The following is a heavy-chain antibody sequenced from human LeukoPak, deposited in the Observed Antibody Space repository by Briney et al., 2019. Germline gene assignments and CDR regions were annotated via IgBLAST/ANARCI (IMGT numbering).Heavy chain of an antibody. CDR1: GGSISSYY. J-gene: IGHJ4*02. Sequence: SETLSLTCTVSGGSISSYYWSWIRQPPGKGLEWIGYIYYTGSTNYNPSLKSRVTISVDTSKNQFSLKLSSVTAADTAVYYCARVDSSNWYDSRGYFDYWGQGTLVTVSS. D-gene: IGHD6-13*01. CDR3: ARVDSSNWYDSRGYFDY. CDR2: IYYTGST. V-gene: IGHV4-59*01.